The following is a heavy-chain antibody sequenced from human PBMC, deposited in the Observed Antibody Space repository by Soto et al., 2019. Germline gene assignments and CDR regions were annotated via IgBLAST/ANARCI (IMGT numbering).Heavy chain of an antibody. CDR3: AKATATSGGAFEI. CDR1: GFICSSYD. CDR2: ILVGGST. J-gene: IGHJ3*02. V-gene: IGHV3-23*01. Sequence: GGSLRLSCAVSGFICSSYDMSWVRQAPGKGLEWVSAILVGGSTHYEDSVKGRFTISRDTSKNTVYLQMSSLTAGDTAFYYCAKATATSGGAFEIYGQGTMVTVSS. D-gene: IGHD1-26*01.